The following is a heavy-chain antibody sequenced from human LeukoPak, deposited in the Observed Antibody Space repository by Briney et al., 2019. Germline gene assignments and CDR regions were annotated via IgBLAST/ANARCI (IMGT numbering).Heavy chain of an antibody. CDR3: ARDPYYDVTRGLFDY. Sequence: PGGSLRLSCAASGFTVSYNYMSWVRQAPGKGLEWVAVIWYDGDNRYYADSVKGRFTISRDNTKNTLYLQMNSLRAEDTAVYYCARDPYYDVTRGLFDYWGQGTLVTVSS. CDR1: GFTVSYNY. D-gene: IGHD3-16*01. V-gene: IGHV3-33*08. J-gene: IGHJ4*02. CDR2: IWYDGDNR.